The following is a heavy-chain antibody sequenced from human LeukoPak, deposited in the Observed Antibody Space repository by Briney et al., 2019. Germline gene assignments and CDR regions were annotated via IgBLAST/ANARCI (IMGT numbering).Heavy chain of an antibody. CDR2: ISVSGGSP. D-gene: IGHD3-3*01. CDR1: GFTFSSYA. V-gene: IGHV3-23*01. Sequence: GGSLRLSCAASGFTFSSYAMMWVRQAPGKGLDWVSTISVSGGSPNYADSVKGRFTISRDNSKNTLFLQMNSLRAEDTALYYCAKGLREYDFWSGYATWGQGTLSPSP. J-gene: IGHJ5*02. CDR3: AKGLREYDFWSGYAT.